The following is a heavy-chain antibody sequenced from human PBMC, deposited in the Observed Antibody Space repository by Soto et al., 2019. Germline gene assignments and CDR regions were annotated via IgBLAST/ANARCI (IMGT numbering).Heavy chain of an antibody. CDR3: ARHDWAKPFDY. D-gene: IGHD3-9*01. J-gene: IGHJ4*02. Sequence: QLQLQESGPGLVKPSETLSLTCTVSGGSISSSSYYWGWIRQPPGKGLEWIGSIYYSGSTYYNPALKSRVTISVDTSKNKFSLKLSSVTAADTAVYYCARHDWAKPFDYWGQGTLVTVSS. V-gene: IGHV4-39*01. CDR1: GGSISSSSYY. CDR2: IYYSGST.